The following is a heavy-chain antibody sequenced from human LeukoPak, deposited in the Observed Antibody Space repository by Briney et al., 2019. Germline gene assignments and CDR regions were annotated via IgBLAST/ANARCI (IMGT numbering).Heavy chain of an antibody. CDR1: GFTFSAHW. J-gene: IGHJ5*02. CDR2: IKQDGSEK. CDR3: ARDNLYQDDH. D-gene: IGHD2-2*01. Sequence: GGSLRLSCAASGFTFSAHWMTWVHQAPWKGLEWVAQIKQDGSEKYYVDSVKGRFTISRDNAKNSLFLQMSSLRTEDTAVYYCARDNLYQDDHWGQGTLVTVSS. V-gene: IGHV3-7*05.